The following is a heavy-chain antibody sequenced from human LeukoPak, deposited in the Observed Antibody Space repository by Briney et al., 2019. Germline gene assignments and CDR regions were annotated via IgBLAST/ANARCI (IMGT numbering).Heavy chain of an antibody. CDR1: GGSISSSSYY. D-gene: IGHD5-18*01. Sequence: SETLSLTCTISGGSISSSSYYWGWIRQPPGKGLEWIGSIYYSGSTYYNPSLKSRVTISVDTSKNQFSLKLSSVTAADTAVYYCARWTGGYGTEYFDYWGQGTLVTVSS. CDR2: IYYSGST. V-gene: IGHV4-39*07. CDR3: ARWTGGYGTEYFDY. J-gene: IGHJ4*02.